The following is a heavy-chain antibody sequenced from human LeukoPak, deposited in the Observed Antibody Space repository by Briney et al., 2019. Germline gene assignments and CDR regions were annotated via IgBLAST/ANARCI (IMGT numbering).Heavy chain of an antibody. CDR3: ARARGRPHNWFDP. V-gene: IGHV1-46*01. CDR2: LNPNGGSS. CDR1: GYTVTSYY. J-gene: IGHJ5*02. Sequence: ASVKVSCKASGYTVTSYYMHWVRQAPGQGLEWMGILNPNGGSSNYAQKFQGRATLTRATSTSTAYMELSSLRSEDTAVYYCARARGRPHNWFDPWGQGTLVTVSS.